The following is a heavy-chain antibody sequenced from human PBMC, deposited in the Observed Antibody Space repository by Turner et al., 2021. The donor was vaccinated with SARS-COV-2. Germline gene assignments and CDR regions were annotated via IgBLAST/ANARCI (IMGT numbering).Heavy chain of an antibody. D-gene: IGHD2-15*01. CDR2: IHPRGTT. V-gene: IGHV4-34*02. CDR3: AKGDDSRKSGLL. J-gene: IGHJ4*02. Sequence: QVQLQQWGAGLLKPSETLSLTCAVYGGSFSGYYWTWIRQPPGKGLEWIGEIHPRGTTYHNPSLKGRVTMSVETSKNQFYLKVSSVTAADTAVYYCAKGDDSRKSGLLWGQGTLVTVSS. CDR1: GGSFSGYY.